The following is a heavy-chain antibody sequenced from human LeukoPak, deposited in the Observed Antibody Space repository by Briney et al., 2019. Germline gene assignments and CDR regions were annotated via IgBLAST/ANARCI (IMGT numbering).Heavy chain of an antibody. CDR1: GYTFAGYY. CDR3: VRESGGYYGGAFDY. J-gene: IGHJ4*02. Sequence: ASVKVSCKASGYTFAGYYMHWVRQAPGQGLEWMGWINPNSGGTNYAQKFPGRVTMTRDTSISTAYMELRSLRSDDTAVYYCVRESGGYYGGAFDYWGQGTLVTVSS. D-gene: IGHD3-22*01. V-gene: IGHV1-2*02. CDR2: INPNSGGT.